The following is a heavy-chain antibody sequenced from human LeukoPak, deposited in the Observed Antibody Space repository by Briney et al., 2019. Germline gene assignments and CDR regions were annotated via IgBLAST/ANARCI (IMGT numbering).Heavy chain of an antibody. D-gene: IGHD3-3*01. CDR2: INHSGST. CDR1: GGSFSGYY. V-gene: IGHV4-34*01. J-gene: IGHJ6*03. Sequence: SETLSLTCAVYGGSFSGYYWSWLRQPPGKGLEWIGEINHSGSTNYNPSLKSRVTISVDTSKNQFSLKLSSVTAADTAVYYCARGYQGFWRPYYYYYMDVWGKGTTVTVSS. CDR3: ARGYQGFWRPYYYYYMDV.